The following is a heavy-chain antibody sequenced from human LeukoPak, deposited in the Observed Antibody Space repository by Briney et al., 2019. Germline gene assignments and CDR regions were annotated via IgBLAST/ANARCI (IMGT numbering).Heavy chain of an antibody. Sequence: PGRSLRLSCAASGFTFDDYAMHWVRQAPGKGLEWVSGISWNSGSIGYADSVKGRFTISRDNAKNSLYLQMNSLRAEDTALYYCAKIGWELSDYWGQGALVTVSS. V-gene: IGHV3-9*01. J-gene: IGHJ4*02. D-gene: IGHD1-26*01. CDR1: GFTFDDYA. CDR2: ISWNSGSI. CDR3: AKIGWELSDY.